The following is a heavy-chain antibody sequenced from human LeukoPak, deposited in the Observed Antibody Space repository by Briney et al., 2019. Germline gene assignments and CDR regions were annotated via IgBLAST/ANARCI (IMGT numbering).Heavy chain of an antibody. CDR1: GDSISSRNYY. CDR2: IYYSGST. V-gene: IGHV4-39*07. J-gene: IGHJ4*02. CDR3: ARDDGSDWTLPDY. Sequence: SETLSLTCTVSGDSISSRNYYWGWIRQPPGKGLEWIGSIYYSGSTYYSPSLKSRVTISLDTSKNQFSLKLNSVTAADTAVYYCARDDGSDWTLPDYWGQGTLVTVSS. D-gene: IGHD6-19*01.